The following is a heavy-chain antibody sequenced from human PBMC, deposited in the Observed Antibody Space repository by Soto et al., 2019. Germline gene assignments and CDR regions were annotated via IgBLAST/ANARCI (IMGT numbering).Heavy chain of an antibody. J-gene: IGHJ4*02. CDR3: ARDVNIAARAAGIDY. CDR1: GFTFSSYA. D-gene: IGHD6-6*01. Sequence: GGSLRLSCAASGFTFSSYAMHWARQAPGRGLEWVGVMSYDASNRYHAGSVKGRFTISRDDAENTRYLEMNSLRVEDTAVYYCARDVNIAARAAGIDYWGQRT. CDR2: MSYDASNR. V-gene: IGHV3-30-3*01.